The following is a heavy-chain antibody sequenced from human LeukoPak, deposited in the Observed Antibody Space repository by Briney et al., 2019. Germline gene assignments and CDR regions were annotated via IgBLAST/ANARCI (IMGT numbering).Heavy chain of an antibody. Sequence: ASVKVSCKASGGTFSSYAISWVRQAPGQGLERMGGIIPIFGTANYAQKFQGRVTITADKSTSTAYMELSSLRSEDTAVYYCARGSMVDYYYYYYMDVWGKGTTVTVSS. V-gene: IGHV1-69*06. CDR3: ARGSMVDYYYYYYMDV. CDR1: GGTFSSYA. J-gene: IGHJ6*03. CDR2: IIPIFGTA. D-gene: IGHD4/OR15-4a*01.